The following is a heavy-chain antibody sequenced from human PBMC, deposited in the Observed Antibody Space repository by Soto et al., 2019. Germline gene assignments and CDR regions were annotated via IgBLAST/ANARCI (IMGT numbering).Heavy chain of an antibody. V-gene: IGHV1-69*01. CDR1: GGTFRNYA. CDR3: AIPLPKQQLVRGGFDH. CDR2: SIPVFGTA. Sequence: QVQLVQSGAEVKKPGSSVKLSCKTSGGTFRNYAINWVRQAPGQGLEWMGGSIPVFGTANYAQTFQGRFTITADESTSTAYMELSSLRSEDTAVYFCAIPLPKQQLVRGGFDHWGQGTLVIVAS. J-gene: IGHJ4*02. D-gene: IGHD6-13*01.